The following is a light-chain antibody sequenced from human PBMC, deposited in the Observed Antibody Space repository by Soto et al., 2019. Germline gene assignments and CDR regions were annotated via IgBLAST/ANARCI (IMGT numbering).Light chain of an antibody. CDR2: EVR. CDR1: SSDIGSYNF. Sequence: QSVLTQPPSASGSPGQSVTISCTGTSSDIGSYNFVSWYQQHPGKAPKVMLYEVRKRPSGVPDRFSGSKSGNTASLTISGLQAEDEADYYCCSFEDSLTWVFGGGTKLTVL. CDR3: CSFEDSLTWV. J-gene: IGLJ3*02. V-gene: IGLV2-8*01.